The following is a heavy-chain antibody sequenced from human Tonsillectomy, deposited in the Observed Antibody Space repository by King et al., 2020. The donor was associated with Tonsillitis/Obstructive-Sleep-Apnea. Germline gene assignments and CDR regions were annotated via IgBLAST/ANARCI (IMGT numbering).Heavy chain of an antibody. CDR3: ARTPNYYDSSGNPPYNYGMDV. J-gene: IGHJ6*02. V-gene: IGHV5-10-1*03. D-gene: IGHD3-22*01. CDR1: GYSFTSYW. Sequence: EVQLVESGAEVKKPGESLRISCKGSGYSFTSYWISWVRQMPGKGLEWMGRIDPSDSYTNYSPSFQGHVTISADKSISTAYLQWSSLKASDTAMYYCARTPNYYDSSGNPPYNYGMDVWGQGTTVTVSS. CDR2: IDPSDSYT.